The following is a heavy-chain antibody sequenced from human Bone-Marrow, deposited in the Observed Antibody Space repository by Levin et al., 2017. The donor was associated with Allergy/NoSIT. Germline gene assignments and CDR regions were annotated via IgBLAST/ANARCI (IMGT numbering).Heavy chain of an antibody. CDR2: IYYSGST. CDR1: GGSISSYY. CDR3: ARDRDSSGWVDAFDS. Sequence: SETLSLTCTVSGGSISSYYWSWIRQPPGKGLEWIGYIYYSGSTNYNPSLKSRVTISVDTSKNQFSLKLSSVTAADTAVYYCARDRDSSGWVDAFDSWGQGTMVTVSS. D-gene: IGHD6-19*01. V-gene: IGHV4-59*01. J-gene: IGHJ3*02.